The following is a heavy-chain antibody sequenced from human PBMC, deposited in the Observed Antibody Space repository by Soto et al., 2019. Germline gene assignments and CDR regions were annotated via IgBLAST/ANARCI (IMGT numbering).Heavy chain of an antibody. Sequence: PGGSLRLSCAASGFTFSSYAMSWVRQAPGKGLGWVSAISGSGGSTYYADSVKGRFTISRDNSKNTLYLQMNSLRAEDTAVYYCAKGEGAVHFWSGYYTPPVWGQGTLVTVSS. CDR1: GFTFSSYA. CDR2: ISGSGGST. J-gene: IGHJ4*02. D-gene: IGHD3-3*01. V-gene: IGHV3-23*01. CDR3: AKGEGAVHFWSGYYTPPV.